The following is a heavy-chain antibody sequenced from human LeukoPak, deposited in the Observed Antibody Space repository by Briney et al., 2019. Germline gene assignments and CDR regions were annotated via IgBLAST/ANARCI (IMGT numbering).Heavy chain of an antibody. V-gene: IGHV4-59*08. CDR1: GGSISNYY. J-gene: IGHJ4*02. CDR3: ARHAYYYDSSGLYFDY. Sequence: PPETLSLTCTVSGGSISNYYWSWIRHPPGKGLEWIGSIYYSGSTTYNTTLKRRVTLSVDPSTNQLSLKLSSVSAAETGVYYCARHAYYYDSSGLYFDYWGQGTLVTVSS. D-gene: IGHD3-22*01. CDR2: IYYSGST.